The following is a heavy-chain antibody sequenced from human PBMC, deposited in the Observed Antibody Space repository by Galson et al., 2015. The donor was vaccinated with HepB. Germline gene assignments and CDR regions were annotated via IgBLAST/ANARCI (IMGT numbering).Heavy chain of an antibody. J-gene: IGHJ5*02. D-gene: IGHD6-19*01. CDR1: GFTFSSYA. V-gene: IGHV3-30*04. CDR2: ISYDGSNK. CDR3: ARERVAVAGRGWFDP. Sequence: SLRLSCAASGFTFSSYAMHWVRQAPGKGLEWVAVISYDGSNKYYADSVKGRFTISRDNSKNTLYLQMNSLRAEDTAVYYCARERVAVAGRGWFDPWGQGTLVTVSS.